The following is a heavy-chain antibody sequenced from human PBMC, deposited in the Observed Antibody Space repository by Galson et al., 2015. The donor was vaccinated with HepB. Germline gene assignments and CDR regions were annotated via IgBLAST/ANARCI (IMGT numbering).Heavy chain of an antibody. J-gene: IGHJ4*02. CDR3: ARGGGWGRLRYFDY. CDR1: GGSFSGYY. V-gene: IGHV4-34*01. Sequence: TLSLTCAVYGGSFSGYYWSWIRQPPGKGLEWIGEINHSGSTNYNPSLKSRVTISVDTSKNQFSLKLSSVTAADTAVYYCARGGGWGRLRYFDYWGQGTLVTVSS. CDR2: INHSGST. D-gene: IGHD5-12*01.